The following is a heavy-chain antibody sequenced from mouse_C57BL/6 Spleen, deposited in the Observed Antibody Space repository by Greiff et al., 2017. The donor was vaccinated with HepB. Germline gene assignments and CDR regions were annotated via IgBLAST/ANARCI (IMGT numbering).Heavy chain of an antibody. D-gene: IGHD1-1*02. Sequence: QVHVKQPGAELVKPGASVKMSCKASGYTFTSYWITWVKQRPGQGLEWIGDIYPGSGSTNYNEKFKSKATLTVDTSSSTAYMQLSSLTSEDSAVYYCARFYGPPYYFDYWGQGTTLTVSS. CDR1: GYTFTSYW. J-gene: IGHJ2*01. CDR2: IYPGSGST. CDR3: ARFYGPPYYFDY. V-gene: IGHV1-55*01.